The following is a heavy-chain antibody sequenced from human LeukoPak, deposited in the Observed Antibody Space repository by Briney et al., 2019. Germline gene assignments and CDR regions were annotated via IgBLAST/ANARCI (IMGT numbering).Heavy chain of an antibody. V-gene: IGHV4-31*03. CDR3: ARVPVTRPGAFDI. CDR1: GGPMSSGRDY. J-gene: IGHJ3*02. D-gene: IGHD3-16*02. Sequence: SETLSLTCTVSGGPMSSGRDYWRWVRQHRGEVLEWNGYIYYSGRTHYNPSLKSRVTISVDTSKNQFSLKLSSVTAADTAVYYCARVPVTRPGAFDIWGQGTMVTVSS. CDR2: IYYSGRT.